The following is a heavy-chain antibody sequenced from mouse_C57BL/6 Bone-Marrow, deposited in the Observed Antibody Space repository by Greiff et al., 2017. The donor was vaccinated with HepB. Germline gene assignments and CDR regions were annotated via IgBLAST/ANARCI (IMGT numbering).Heavy chain of an antibody. V-gene: IGHV7-3*01. CDR1: GFTFTDYY. Sequence: EVQLQESGGGLVQPGGSLSLSCAASGFTFTDYYMSWVRQPPGKALEWLGFIRNKANGYTTEYSASVKGRFTISRDNSQSILYLQMNALRAEDSATYYCARYAYYAMDYWGQGTSVTVSS. CDR3: ARYAYYAMDY. CDR2: IRNKANGYTT. J-gene: IGHJ4*01.